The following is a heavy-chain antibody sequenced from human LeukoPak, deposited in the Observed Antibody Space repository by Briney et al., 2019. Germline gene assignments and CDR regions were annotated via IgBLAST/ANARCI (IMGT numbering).Heavy chain of an antibody. CDR1: GLRFRSYA. CDR3: ARGNRFLEWLPFDY. V-gene: IGHV3-30*03. CDR2: ISYDGSNK. J-gene: IGHJ4*02. D-gene: IGHD3-3*01. Sequence: GGSLRLSCVASGLRFRSYAMNWVRQAPGKGLEWVAVISYDGSNKYYADSVKGRFTISRDNSRNTLYLQMNSLRAEDTAVYYCARGNRFLEWLPFDYWGQGTLVTVSS.